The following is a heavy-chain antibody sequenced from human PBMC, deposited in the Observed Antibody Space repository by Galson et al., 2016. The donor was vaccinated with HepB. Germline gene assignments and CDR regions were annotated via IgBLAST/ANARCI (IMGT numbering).Heavy chain of an antibody. D-gene: IGHD3-3*01. CDR3: AKDLHYEIARTSSDFWRGLARRQSAGDSDMDV. CDR2: FSGYDSSA. CDR1: GFSVYV. V-gene: IGHV3-23*01. Sequence: SLRLSCAASGFSVYVMSWVRQAPGKGLEWVATFSGYDSSAFYADSVKGRFSIARDSSKKTLFLQMSSLRVDDTARYFCAKDLHYEIARTSSDFWRGLARRQSAGDSDMDVWGQGTTVIVSS. J-gene: IGHJ6*02.